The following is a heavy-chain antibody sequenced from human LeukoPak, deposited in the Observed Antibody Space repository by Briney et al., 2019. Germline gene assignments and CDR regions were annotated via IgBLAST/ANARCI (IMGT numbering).Heavy chain of an antibody. CDR3: ARCSPGDSSNFYAVLQY. J-gene: IGHJ4*02. CDR1: GGTFSSYA. V-gene: IGHV1-69*06. Sequence: ASVKVSCKASGGTFSSYAISWVRLTPGQGLEWLGGIIPVFGTTTYAQKFQAKVTMTADKSTNTAYLEISSLTSDDTAVYYCARCSPGDSSNFYAVLQYWGQGTQVTVST. CDR2: IIPVFGTT. D-gene: IGHD3-22*01.